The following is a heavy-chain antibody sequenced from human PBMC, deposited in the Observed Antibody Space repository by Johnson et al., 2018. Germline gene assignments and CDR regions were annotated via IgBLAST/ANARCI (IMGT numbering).Heavy chain of an antibody. J-gene: IGHJ4*02. CDR2: INWNGVTI. CDR3: ARGLRHYYDSRGF. D-gene: IGHD3-22*01. V-gene: IGHV3-20*04. CDR1: GFNFDEYG. Sequence: VQLVQSGGGVVRPGGSLRLSCVASGFNFDEYGMGWVRQAPGKGLEWVSGINWNGVTINYVDSVKGRFTIPRDNAKKSLYLQMNSLRVEDPALYYCARGLRHYYDSRGFWGQGTLVTVSS.